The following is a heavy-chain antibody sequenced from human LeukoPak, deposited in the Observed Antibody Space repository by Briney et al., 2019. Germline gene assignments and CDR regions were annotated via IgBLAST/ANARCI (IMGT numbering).Heavy chain of an antibody. Sequence: KASETLSFTGTVSGGSISSGSYYWSWIRQHPGKGLEWIGNIYYSRSTYYNPSLKSRVTISADTSKNQFSLNLSSVTAADTAVYYCARWRGDTTFDYWGQGTLVTVSS. CDR2: IYYSRST. V-gene: IGHV4-31*03. J-gene: IGHJ4*02. CDR3: ARWRGDTTFDY. D-gene: IGHD5-18*01. CDR1: GGSISSGSYY.